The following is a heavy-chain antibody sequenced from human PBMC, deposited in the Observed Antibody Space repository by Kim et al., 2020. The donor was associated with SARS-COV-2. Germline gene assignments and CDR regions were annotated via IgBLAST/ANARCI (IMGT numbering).Heavy chain of an antibody. Sequence: SETLSLTCTVSGGSISSYYWSWIRQPPGKGLEWIGYIYYSGSTNYNPSFKSRVTISVDTSKNQFSLKLSYVTAADTAAYYCARRGYFDWLLDPPYYYYG. D-gene: IGHD3-9*01. CDR2: IYYSGST. CDR1: GGSISSYY. CDR3: ARRGYFDWLLDPPYYYYG. J-gene: IGHJ6*01. V-gene: IGHV4-59*08.